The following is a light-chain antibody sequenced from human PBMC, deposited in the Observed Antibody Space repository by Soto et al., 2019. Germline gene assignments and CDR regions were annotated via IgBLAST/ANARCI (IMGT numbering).Light chain of an antibody. Sequence: EIVMTQSPATLSVSPGERAALSYRASQSVSSNFAWYQQKPGQAPRLLIYGASTRATDIPARFSGSGSGTEFTLTISSLQSEDFAVYYCQQYNNWPYTFGQGTKLEIK. CDR2: GAS. CDR1: QSVSSN. CDR3: QQYNNWPYT. J-gene: IGKJ2*01. V-gene: IGKV3-15*01.